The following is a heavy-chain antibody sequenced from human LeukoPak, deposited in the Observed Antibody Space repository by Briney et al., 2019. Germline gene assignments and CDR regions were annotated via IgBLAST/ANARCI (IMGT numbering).Heavy chain of an antibody. CDR1: GGSFSGYY. V-gene: IGHV4-34*01. Sequence: PSETLSLTCAVYGGSFSGYYWNWIRQPPGKGLEWIGEINHSGSTNFNPSLKSRVTISVDTSKNQFSLKLTSVTAADTAVYYCARDDGRAARGAHYWGQGTLVTVSS. CDR3: ARDDGRAARGAHY. J-gene: IGHJ4*02. D-gene: IGHD6-6*01. CDR2: INHSGST.